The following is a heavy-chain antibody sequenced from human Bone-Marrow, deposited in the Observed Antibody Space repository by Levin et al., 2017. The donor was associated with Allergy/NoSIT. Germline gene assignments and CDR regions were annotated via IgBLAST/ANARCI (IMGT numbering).Heavy chain of an antibody. CDR1: GGTFSSYT. CDR2: IIPILGIA. D-gene: IGHD4-23*01. J-gene: IGHJ4*02. CDR3: AKNYGGNSDGLDY. V-gene: IGHV1-69*02. Sequence: AASVKVSCKASGGTFSSYTISWVRQAPGQGLEWMGRIIPILGIANYAQKFQGRVTITADKSTSTAYMELSSLRSEDTAVYYCAKNYGGNSDGLDYWGQGTLVTVSS.